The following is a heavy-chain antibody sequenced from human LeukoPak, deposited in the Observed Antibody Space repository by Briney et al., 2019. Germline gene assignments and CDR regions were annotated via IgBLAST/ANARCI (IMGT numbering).Heavy chain of an antibody. J-gene: IGHJ5*02. V-gene: IGHV3-33*08. CDR2: IWYDGSNK. D-gene: IGHD1-26*01. CDR1: GFTFSSYA. Sequence: GGSLSLSCAASGFTFSSYAMHWVRQAPGKGLEGVAVIWYDGSNKYYADSVKGRFTISRDNSKNTLYLQMNSLRAEDTAVYYCARDRTHSGSRNWFDPWGQGTLATVSS. CDR3: ARDRTHSGSRNWFDP.